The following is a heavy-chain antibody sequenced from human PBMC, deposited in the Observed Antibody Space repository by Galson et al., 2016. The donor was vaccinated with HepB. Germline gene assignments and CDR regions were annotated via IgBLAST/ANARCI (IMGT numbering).Heavy chain of an antibody. V-gene: IGHV5-51*03. Sequence: QSGAEVKKPGESLKISCVTSGFTFTTYWIGWVRQTPGKGLEWLGNIYPDDSDTRYSPSFEGHVIMSADKATNTVYLQWCRLEASDTAMYYCAREDLRGGFDHWGQGTPVIVSS. CDR3: AREDLRGGFDH. CDR2: IYPDDSDT. CDR1: GFTFTTYW. J-gene: IGHJ4*02. D-gene: IGHD3-16*01.